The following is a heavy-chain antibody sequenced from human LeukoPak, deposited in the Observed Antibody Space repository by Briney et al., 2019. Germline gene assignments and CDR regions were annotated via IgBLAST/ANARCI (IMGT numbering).Heavy chain of an antibody. J-gene: IGHJ5*02. CDR3: ARAPDWGNWFDP. Sequence: SETLSFTCAVYGGSFSGYYWSWIRQPPGKGLEWIGEINHSGSTNYNPSLKSRVTISVDTSKNQFSLKLSSVTAADTAVYYCARAPDWGNWFDPWGQGTLVTVSS. D-gene: IGHD7-27*01. CDR2: INHSGST. CDR1: GGSFSGYY. V-gene: IGHV4-34*01.